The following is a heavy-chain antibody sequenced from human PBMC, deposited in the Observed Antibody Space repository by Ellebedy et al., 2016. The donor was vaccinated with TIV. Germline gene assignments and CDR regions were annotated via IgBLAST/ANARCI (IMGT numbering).Heavy chain of an antibody. J-gene: IGHJ4*02. D-gene: IGHD3-16*02. CDR2: ISSSSSTI. CDR3: ARSWRLGELS. Sequence: GESLKISXAASGFTFSSYSMNWVRQAPGKGLEWVSYISSSSSTIYYADSVKGRFTISRDNAKNSLYLQMNSLRAEDTAVYYCARSWRLGELSWGQGTLVTVSS. V-gene: IGHV3-48*01. CDR1: GFTFSSYS.